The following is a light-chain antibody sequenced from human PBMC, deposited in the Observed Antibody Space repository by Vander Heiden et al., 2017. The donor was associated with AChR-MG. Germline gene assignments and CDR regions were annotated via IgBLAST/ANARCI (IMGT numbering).Light chain of an antibody. J-gene: IGKJ2*01. CDR1: QSVSSY. V-gene: IGKV3-11*01. Sequence: EIVLTQSPATLSLSPGERATLSCRASQSVSSYLAWYQQKPGRAPRLLIYDASNRATGIPARFSGSGSGTDFTLTISSLEAEDFAVYYCQQRINWPPMYTFGQGTKLEIK. CDR3: QQRINWPPMYT. CDR2: DAS.